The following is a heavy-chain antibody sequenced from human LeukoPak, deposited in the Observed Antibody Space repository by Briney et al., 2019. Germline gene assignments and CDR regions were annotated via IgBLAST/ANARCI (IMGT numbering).Heavy chain of an antibody. V-gene: IGHV3-74*01. D-gene: IGHD2-15*01. J-gene: IGHJ4*02. CDR3: ARTGRQNYFDY. CDR2: INSDGSST. Sequence: GGSLRLSCAASGFTFSSYWMHWIRQAPGKGLVWVSRINSDGSSTSYADSVKGRFTISRDNAKNTLYMQRNSLRAEDTAVYYCARTGRQNYFDYWGQGTLVTVSS. CDR1: GFTFSSYW.